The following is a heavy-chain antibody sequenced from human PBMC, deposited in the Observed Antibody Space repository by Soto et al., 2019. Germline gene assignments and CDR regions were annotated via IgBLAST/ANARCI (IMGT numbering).Heavy chain of an antibody. CDR1: GFTFSSYA. CDR3: AKDKARTYYYDSSGYAPGAFDI. Sequence: SCAASGFTFSSYAMSWVRQAPGKGLEWVSAISGSGGSTYYADSVKGRFTISRDNSKNTLYLQMNSLRAEDTAVYYCAKDKARTYYYDSSGYAPGAFDIWGQGTMVTVSS. V-gene: IGHV3-23*01. D-gene: IGHD3-22*01. CDR2: ISGSGGST. J-gene: IGHJ3*02.